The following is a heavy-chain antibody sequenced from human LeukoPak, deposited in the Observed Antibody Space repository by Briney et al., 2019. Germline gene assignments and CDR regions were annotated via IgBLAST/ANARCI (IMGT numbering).Heavy chain of an antibody. J-gene: IGHJ6*02. CDR1: GASISPYY. CDR3: ARGRKISTGSRYYYYGMDV. D-gene: IGHD3-9*01. Sequence: PSETLSLTCIVSGASISPYYWSWIRQPPGKSLEWIGYIYFTGSTDYNPSLKSRVSISVDTSKNQFSLKLNSVTAADTAVYYCARGRKISTGSRYYYYGMDVWGQGTTVTVSS. V-gene: IGHV4-59*01. CDR2: IYFTGST.